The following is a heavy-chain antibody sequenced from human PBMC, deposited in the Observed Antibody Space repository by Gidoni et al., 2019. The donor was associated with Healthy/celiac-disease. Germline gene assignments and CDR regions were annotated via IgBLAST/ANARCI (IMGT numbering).Heavy chain of an antibody. CDR3: ARGDYGDYVGVSIDY. D-gene: IGHD4-17*01. CDR2: INAGNGNT. J-gene: IGHJ4*02. Sequence: GRQAPGQRLEWMGWINAGNGNTKYSQKFQGRVTITRDTSASTAYMELSSLRSEDTAVYYCARGDYGDYVGVSIDYWGQGTLVTVSS. V-gene: IGHV1-3*01.